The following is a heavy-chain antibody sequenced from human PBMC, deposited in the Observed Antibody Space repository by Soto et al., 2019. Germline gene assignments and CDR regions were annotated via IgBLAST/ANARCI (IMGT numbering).Heavy chain of an antibody. Sequence: QVQLVQSGAEVKKPGASVKVSCKASGYNFTSYDISWVRQATGQGLEWMGWMNANSGNTGFSQKFQGRVTMTRNTSISTAYMELSSLRSEDTAVYYCARERAHYGMDVWGQGTTVTVSS. CDR3: ARERAHYGMDV. CDR1: GYNFTSYD. D-gene: IGHD6-25*01. V-gene: IGHV1-8*01. CDR2: MNANSGNT. J-gene: IGHJ6*02.